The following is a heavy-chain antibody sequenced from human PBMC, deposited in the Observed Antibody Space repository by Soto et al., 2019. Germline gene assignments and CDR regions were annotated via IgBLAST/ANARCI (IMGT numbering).Heavy chain of an antibody. J-gene: IGHJ4*02. CDR3: ARDGHGDRRFDY. CDR1: GFTFSSYS. CDR2: ISSSSSYI. V-gene: IGHV3-21*01. Sequence: EVQLVESGGGLVKPGGSLRLSCAASGFTFSSYSMNWVRQAPGKGLEWVSSISSSSSYIYYADSVKGRFTISRDNAKNSLYLQMNSLRAEDTAVYYWARDGHGDRRFDYWGQGTLVTVSS. D-gene: IGHD4-17*01.